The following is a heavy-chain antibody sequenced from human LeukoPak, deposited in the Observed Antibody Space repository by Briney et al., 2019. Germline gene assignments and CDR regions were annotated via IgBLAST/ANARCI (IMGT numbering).Heavy chain of an antibody. CDR1: GASISSGAYY. CDR3: ATDLRDSGSGIPGWFDP. J-gene: IGHJ5*02. V-gene: IGHV4-31*03. D-gene: IGHD3-10*01. Sequence: PSETLSLTCTVSGASISSGAYYWSWLRQHPEKGLEWIGYIYYSGTTYYNPSLKSRVTISLDTSKNQFSLKLNSVTAADTAVYYCATDLRDSGSGIPGWFDPWGQGTLVTVSS. CDR2: IYYSGTT.